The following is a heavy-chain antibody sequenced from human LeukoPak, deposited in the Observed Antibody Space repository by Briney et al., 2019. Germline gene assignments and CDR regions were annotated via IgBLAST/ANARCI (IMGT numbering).Heavy chain of an antibody. CDR1: GFTFSSYE. CDR3: AKRVAAAGTGDY. D-gene: IGHD6-13*01. J-gene: IGHJ4*02. V-gene: IGHV3-30*18. CDR2: ISYDGSNK. Sequence: GGSLRLSCAASGFTFSSYEMNWVRQAPGKGLEWVAVISYDGSNKYYADSVKGRFTISRDNSKNTLYLQMNSLRAEDTAVYYCAKRVAAAGTGDYWGQGTLVTVSS.